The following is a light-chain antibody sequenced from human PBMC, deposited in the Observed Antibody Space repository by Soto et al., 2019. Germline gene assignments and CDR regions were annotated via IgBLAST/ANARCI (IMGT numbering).Light chain of an antibody. J-gene: IGKJ1*01. CDR3: QQYQSYST. Sequence: DIQLTQSPSTPSASVGDRVTIACRASQYISTWLAWYQQKPGKAPQILIYKGSNLQSGVPSRCSGSGSGTGVTLTISSLQPDDFATYYCQQYQSYSTFGQGTKVDI. V-gene: IGKV1-5*03. CDR2: KGS. CDR1: QYISTW.